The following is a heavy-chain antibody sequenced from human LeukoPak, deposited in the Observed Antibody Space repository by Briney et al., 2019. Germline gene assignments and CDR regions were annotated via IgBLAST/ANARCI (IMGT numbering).Heavy chain of an antibody. J-gene: IGHJ4*02. CDR2: IYHSGRT. CDR1: GYSISSGYY. CDR3: ARPDSVAGAFDY. V-gene: IGHV4-38-2*01. Sequence: SETLSLTCAVSGYSISSGYYWGWIRQPPGKGLEWIGSIYHSGRTYYNPSLKSRVTISVDTSKNQFSLKLSSVTAADTAVYYCARPDSVAGAFDYWGQGTLVTVSS. D-gene: IGHD6-19*01.